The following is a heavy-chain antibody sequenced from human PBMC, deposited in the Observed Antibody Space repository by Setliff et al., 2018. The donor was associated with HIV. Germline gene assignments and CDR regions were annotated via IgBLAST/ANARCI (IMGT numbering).Heavy chain of an antibody. CDR1: GYTFTNYD. CDR2: MNPNTGKT. CDR3: ARESGICGGDCHYAFDM. J-gene: IGHJ3*02. D-gene: IGHD2-21*02. V-gene: IGHV1-8*02. Sequence: GASVKVSCKTSGYTFTNYDINWVRQATGQGLELMGWMNPNTGKTVYARKFQGRVTITADDSTSTAYMDLNNLRSEDTAVYYCARESGICGGDCHYAFDMWGHGTRVTVSS.